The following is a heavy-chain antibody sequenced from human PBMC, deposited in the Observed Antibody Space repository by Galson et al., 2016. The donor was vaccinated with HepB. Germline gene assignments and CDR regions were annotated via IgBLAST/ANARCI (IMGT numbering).Heavy chain of an antibody. CDR2: IVGSGGST. V-gene: IGHV3-23*01. D-gene: IGHD3-22*01. CDR1: GFTFSSSA. Sequence: SLRLSCAASGFTFSSSAMSWVRQAPGKGLEWVSTIVGSGGSTFYADSVKGRFTISRGISRNTLYLQVSSLRAEDTAVYYCAKDRYDSIGYYYVAWGQGTLVTVSS. CDR3: AKDRYDSIGYYYVA. J-gene: IGHJ4*02.